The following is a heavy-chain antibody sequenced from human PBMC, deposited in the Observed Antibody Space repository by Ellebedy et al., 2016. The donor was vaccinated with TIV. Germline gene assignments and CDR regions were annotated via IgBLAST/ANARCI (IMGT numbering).Heavy chain of an antibody. CDR1: GGSISSSSYY. Sequence: SETLSLXXTVSGGSISSSSYYWSWIRQPPGKGLEWIGYIYYSGSTNYNPSLKSRVTISVDTSKNQFSLKLSSVTAADTAVYYCARDLGGTFFDYWGQGTLVTVSS. CDR2: IYYSGST. J-gene: IGHJ4*02. V-gene: IGHV4-61*01. D-gene: IGHD6-19*01. CDR3: ARDLGGTFFDY.